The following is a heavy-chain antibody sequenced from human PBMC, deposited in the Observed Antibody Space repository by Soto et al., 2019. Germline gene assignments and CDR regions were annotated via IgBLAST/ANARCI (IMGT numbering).Heavy chain of an antibody. CDR2: ISSRGNTI. CDR1: GFTFSDYY. CDR3: ARVREYNASGSYDYFYMDV. D-gene: IGHD3-10*01. Sequence: GGSPRLSCAASGFTFSDYYMSWIRQAPTKGLEWVSKISSRGNTIYYADSVKGRFTISRDNAKNSLYLQMNSLRDEDTAVYYCARVREYNASGSYDYFYMDVWGKGTTVTVSS. J-gene: IGHJ6*03. V-gene: IGHV3-11*01.